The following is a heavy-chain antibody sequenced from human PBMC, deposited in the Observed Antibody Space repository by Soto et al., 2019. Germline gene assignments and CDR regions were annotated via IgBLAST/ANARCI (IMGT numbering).Heavy chain of an antibody. Sequence: KPSETLSLTYTVSGGSVSNSNYYWGWIRQSPGKGLEWIGSVYYRGRSYSKSSVKSRVTISVDTSKNQFSLNLNSVTASDTAVYYCVSQRTSVLTQAYFDYWGPGALVTVSS. CDR1: GGSVSNSNYY. D-gene: IGHD2-8*01. V-gene: IGHV4-39*01. CDR2: VYYRGRS. CDR3: VSQRTSVLTQAYFDY. J-gene: IGHJ4*02.